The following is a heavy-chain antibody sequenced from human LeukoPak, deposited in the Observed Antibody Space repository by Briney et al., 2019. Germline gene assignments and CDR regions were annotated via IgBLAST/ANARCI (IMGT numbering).Heavy chain of an antibody. V-gene: IGHV1-24*01. D-gene: IGHD3-10*01. J-gene: IGHJ4*02. CDR3: ATNYYGSGSYHDY. CDR2: FDPEDGET. Sequence: GASVKVSCTVSGYTLTELSMHWVRQAPGKGLEWMGGFDPEDGETIYAQKFQGRVTMTEDTSTDTAYMELSSLRSEDTAVYYCATNYYGSGSYHDYWGQGTLVTVSS. CDR1: GYTLTELS.